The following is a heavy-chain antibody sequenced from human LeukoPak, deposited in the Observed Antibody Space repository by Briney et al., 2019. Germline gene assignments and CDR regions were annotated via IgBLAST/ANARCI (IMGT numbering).Heavy chain of an antibody. CDR2: IYSSGST. CDR3: ARVEAAGWFDP. J-gene: IGHJ5*02. D-gene: IGHD1-1*01. V-gene: IGHV4-30-4*07. Sequence: SETLSLTCAVSGDSISGTIYSWSWIRQPPGKGLEWIGYIYSSGSTYNNPSLNSRVTISVDTSKNQFSLKVRSVTAADTAVYYCARVEAAGWFDPRGQGTLVTVSS. CDR1: GDSISGTIYS.